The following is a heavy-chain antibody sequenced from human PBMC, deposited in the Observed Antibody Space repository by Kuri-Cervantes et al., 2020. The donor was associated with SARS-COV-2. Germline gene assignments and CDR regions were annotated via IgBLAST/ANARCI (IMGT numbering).Heavy chain of an antibody. CDR1: TYTFTTYD. CDR2: MNPNSGNT. D-gene: IGHD4-17*01. J-gene: IGHJ6*03. Sequence: ASVKVSCKASTYTFTTYDINWVRQATGQGLEWMGWMNPNSGNTGYAQKFQGRVTITRNTSISTAYMELSSLRSEDTAVYYCARTLVRRGDYGYYYFYMDVWGSGTTVTVSS. V-gene: IGHV1-8*03. CDR3: ARTLVRRGDYGYYYFYMDV.